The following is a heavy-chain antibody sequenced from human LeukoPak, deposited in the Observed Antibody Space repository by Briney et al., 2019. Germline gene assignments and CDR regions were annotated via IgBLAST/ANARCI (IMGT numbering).Heavy chain of an antibody. CDR1: GFTFSSYA. V-gene: IGHV3-23*01. D-gene: IGHD3-9*01. CDR3: AKRIYDILTGQTGFDY. Sequence: PGGSLRLSCAASGFTFSSYAMSWVRQAPGKGLEWVSALSGSGGSTYYADSVKGRFTISRDNSKNTLYLQMNSLRAEDKAVYYCAKRIYDILTGQTGFDYWGQGTLVTVSS. J-gene: IGHJ4*02. CDR2: LSGSGGST.